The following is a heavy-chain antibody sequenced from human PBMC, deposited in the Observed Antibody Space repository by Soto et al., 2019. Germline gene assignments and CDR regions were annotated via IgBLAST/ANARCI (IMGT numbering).Heavy chain of an antibody. D-gene: IGHD3-10*01. CDR1: GGTFSSYT. CDR3: ARSMVRGAIGWFYP. Sequence: QVQLVQSGAEVKKPGSSVKVSCKASGGTFSSYTISWVRQAPGQGLEWMGRIIPILGIANYAQKFQGRVTITADKSTSTAYMERSSLRSEDTAVYYCARSMVRGAIGWFYPWGQGTLVTVSS. V-gene: IGHV1-69*02. CDR2: IIPILGIA. J-gene: IGHJ5*02.